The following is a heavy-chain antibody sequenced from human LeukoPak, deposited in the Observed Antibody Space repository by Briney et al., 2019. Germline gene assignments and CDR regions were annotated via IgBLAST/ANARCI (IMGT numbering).Heavy chain of an antibody. D-gene: IGHD2-2*02. J-gene: IGHJ4*02. Sequence: GGSLRLSCAASGFTFSTYAMSWVRQAPGKGLEWVSAIIGSGGSTYYADSVKGRFTISRDNSKNTLYLQMDSLRAEDTAVYYCAKDQCTSTSCYMGDYWGQGTLVTVSS. CDR2: IIGSGGST. V-gene: IGHV3-23*01. CDR3: AKDQCTSTSCYMGDY. CDR1: GFTFSTYA.